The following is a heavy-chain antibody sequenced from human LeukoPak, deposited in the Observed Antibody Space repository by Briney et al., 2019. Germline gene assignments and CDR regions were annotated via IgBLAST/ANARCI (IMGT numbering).Heavy chain of an antibody. D-gene: IGHD1-26*01. CDR1: GGSISSYY. J-gene: IGHJ6*03. Sequence: SETLSLTCSVSGGSISSYYWSWIRQPPGKGLEWIGYIYYTGSTNYNPSLKSRVTISVDTSKNQFSLKLSSVTAADTAVYYCARHSGNQYYYYMDVWGKGTTVTVSS. CDR3: ARHSGNQYYYYMDV. V-gene: IGHV4-59*08. CDR2: IYYTGST.